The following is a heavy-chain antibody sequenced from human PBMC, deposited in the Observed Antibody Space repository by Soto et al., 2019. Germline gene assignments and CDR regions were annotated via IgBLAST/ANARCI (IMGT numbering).Heavy chain of an antibody. CDR3: AKDVDTVGLSDGSGYFDL. CDR2: ISVSGAGT. Sequence: QLLESGGGLVQPGGSLRLSCAASGFTFSSYPMSWVRQAPGKGLEWVSGISVSGAGTYLGASVKGRFTISRDNSTNTLFLQLSSLRAEDTALYYCAKDVDTVGLSDGSGYFDLWGQGALVTVSS. D-gene: IGHD3-22*01. CDR1: GFTFSSYP. J-gene: IGHJ4*02. V-gene: IGHV3-23*01.